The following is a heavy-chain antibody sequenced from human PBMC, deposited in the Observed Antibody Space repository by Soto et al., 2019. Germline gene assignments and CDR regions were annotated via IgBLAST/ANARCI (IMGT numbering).Heavy chain of an antibody. CDR2: IYYTGST. V-gene: IGHV4-61*08. CDR3: AGRDSRMILGYFDY. Sequence: QVQLQESGPGLVKPSETLSLTCTVPGGSISGGDYYWSWIRQPPGKGLEWIGYIYYTGSTNYNPYHMRRITISADTSKNQFALKLSSVTAADTAVYYCAGRDSRMILGYFDYWGQGTLVTVSP. J-gene: IGHJ4*02. D-gene: IGHD3-16*01. CDR1: GGSISGGDYY.